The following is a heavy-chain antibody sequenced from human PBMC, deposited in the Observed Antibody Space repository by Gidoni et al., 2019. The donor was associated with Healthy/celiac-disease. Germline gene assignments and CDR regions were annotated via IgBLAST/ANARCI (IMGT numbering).Heavy chain of an antibody. V-gene: IGHV3-15*01. CDR3: TTDYLLYYYYYGMDV. Sequence: EVQLVESGGGLVKPGGSLRLSCAASGFTFSNAWMSWVRQAPGKGLEWVGRIKSKTDGGTTDYAAPVKGRFTISRDDSKNTLYLQMNSLKTEDTAVYYCTTDYLLYYYYYGMDVWGQGTTVTVSS. CDR1: GFTFSNAW. CDR2: IKSKTDGGTT. J-gene: IGHJ6*02. D-gene: IGHD2-15*01.